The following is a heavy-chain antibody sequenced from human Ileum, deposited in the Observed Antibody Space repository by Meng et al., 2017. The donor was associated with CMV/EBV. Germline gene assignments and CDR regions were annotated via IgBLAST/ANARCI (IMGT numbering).Heavy chain of an antibody. CDR2: FYITGRT. J-gene: IGHJ4*02. Sequence: QGHLQEWGPGLLQPAETLSLTFTVPGGSVTSHWWSWIRQSAGKGLEWIGRFYITGRTNYNPSLTSRVTLSIDKSKDQFSLRLNSVTAADTAVYYCTRDLLVAAAAVFDSWGQGTLVPVSS. D-gene: IGHD6-13*01. V-gene: IGHV4-4*07. CDR1: GGSVTSHW. CDR3: TRDLLVAAAAVFDS.